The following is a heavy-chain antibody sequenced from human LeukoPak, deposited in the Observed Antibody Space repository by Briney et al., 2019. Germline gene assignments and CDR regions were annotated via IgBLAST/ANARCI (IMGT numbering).Heavy chain of an antibody. Sequence: GGSLRLSCAASGFTFSSYAMSWVRQAPGKGLEWVSAISGSGGSTYYADSVKGRFTISRDNSKNTLYLQMNSLRAEDTAVYYCAAHSSGWTFYYFDYWGQGTLVTVSS. CDR3: AAHSSGWTFYYFDY. V-gene: IGHV3-23*01. J-gene: IGHJ4*02. CDR1: GFTFSSYA. D-gene: IGHD6-19*01. CDR2: ISGSGGST.